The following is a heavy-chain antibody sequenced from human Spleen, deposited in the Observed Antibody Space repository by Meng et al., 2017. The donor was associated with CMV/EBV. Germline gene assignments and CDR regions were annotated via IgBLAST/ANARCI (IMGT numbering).Heavy chain of an antibody. D-gene: IGHD3-10*01. J-gene: IGHJ4*02. CDR2: ISYDGSNK. Sequence: GESLKISCAASGFTLSNYAMHWIRQAPGKGLEWVAVISYDGSNKYYADSVKGRFTISRENSKNTLYVQMNSLRVEDTAVYYCARDSLDSGYAIDYWGQGTLVTVSS. V-gene: IGHV3-30-3*01. CDR1: GFTLSNYA. CDR3: ARDSLDSGYAIDY.